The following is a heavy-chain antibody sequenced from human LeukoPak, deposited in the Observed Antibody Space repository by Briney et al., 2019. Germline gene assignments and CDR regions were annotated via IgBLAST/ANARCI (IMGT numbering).Heavy chain of an antibody. CDR2: INHSGRT. Sequence: SETLSLTCAVHGGSFSDYYWSWIRQSPGKGLEWIGEINHSGRTNYNPSLKSRVTISVDTSKNQFSLKLSSVTAADTAVYYCARLTAAGSDYWGQGTLVTVSS. J-gene: IGHJ4*02. CDR3: ARLTAAGSDY. CDR1: GGSFSDYY. V-gene: IGHV4-34*01. D-gene: IGHD6-13*01.